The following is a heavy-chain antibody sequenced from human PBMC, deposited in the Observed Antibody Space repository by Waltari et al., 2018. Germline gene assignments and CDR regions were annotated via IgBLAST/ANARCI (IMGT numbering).Heavy chain of an antibody. CDR1: GFTFDDYA. Sequence: EVQLVESGGGLVQPGRSLRLSCAASGFTFDDYAMHWVRQAPGKGLEWVSGISWNSGSIGYADAVKGRFTISRDNAKNSLYLQMNSLRAEDTALYYCAKDEQSRDGYNSHIFDYWGQGTLVTVSS. V-gene: IGHV3-9*01. J-gene: IGHJ4*02. CDR3: AKDEQSRDGYNSHIFDY. CDR2: ISWNSGSI. D-gene: IGHD5-12*01.